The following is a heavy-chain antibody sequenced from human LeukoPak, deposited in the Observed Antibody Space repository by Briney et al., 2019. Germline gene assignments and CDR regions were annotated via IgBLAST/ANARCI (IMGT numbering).Heavy chain of an antibody. V-gene: IGHV4-39*01. CDR2: IYYSGST. J-gene: IGHJ2*01. D-gene: IGHD2-2*01. CDR3: ARPAVPAAHIPDWYFDL. CDR1: GGSISSSSYY. Sequence: PSETLSLTCTVSGGSISSSSYYWGWIRQPPGKGLEWIGSIYYSGSTYYNPSLKSRVTISVDTSKNQFSLKLSSVTAADTAVYYCARPAVPAAHIPDWYFDLWGRGTLVTVSS.